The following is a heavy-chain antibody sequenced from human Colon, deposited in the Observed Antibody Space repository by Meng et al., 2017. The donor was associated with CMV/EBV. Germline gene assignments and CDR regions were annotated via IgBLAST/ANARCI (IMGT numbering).Heavy chain of an antibody. V-gene: IGHV5-51*01. Sequence: GGSLRLSCQASGYTFSNYWIDWVRQMPGKGLEWMGIIYPGDSDTRYSPSFQGQVTISADKSISTAYLQWSSLKASDTAMYYCARQAISADYYYGMDVWGQGTTVTVSS. CDR2: IYPGDSDT. J-gene: IGHJ6*02. D-gene: IGHD2-21*01. CDR3: ARQAISADYYYGMDV. CDR1: GYTFSNYW.